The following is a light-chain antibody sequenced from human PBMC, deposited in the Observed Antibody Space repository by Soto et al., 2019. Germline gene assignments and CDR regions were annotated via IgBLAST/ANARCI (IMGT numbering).Light chain of an antibody. CDR3: QRRRNWLLIS. V-gene: IGKV3-11*01. J-gene: IGKJ5*01. CDR1: QSVSSY. Sequence: EIVLTPSPGTLSWSPGERATLSCRASQSVSSYLAWYQQKPGQAPRLLIYDASNRATGIPARFSGSGSGTDFTLTISSLEPEDVAVYDCQRRRNWLLISFRRGTRLEI. CDR2: DAS.